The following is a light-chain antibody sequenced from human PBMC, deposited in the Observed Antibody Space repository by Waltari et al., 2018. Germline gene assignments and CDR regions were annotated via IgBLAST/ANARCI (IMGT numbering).Light chain of an antibody. Sequence: QSALTQPASVSGSPGQSITISCTGTTSDIGGYNYVPWDPQHPGNAPKLMIYDVNKRASEVSNRFSGSKSGNTASLTISGLQAGDEADYYCCSYAGTNTVVFGGGTKLTVL. CDR2: DVN. CDR3: CSYAGTNTVV. V-gene: IGLV2-23*02. J-gene: IGLJ2*01. CDR1: TSDIGGYNY.